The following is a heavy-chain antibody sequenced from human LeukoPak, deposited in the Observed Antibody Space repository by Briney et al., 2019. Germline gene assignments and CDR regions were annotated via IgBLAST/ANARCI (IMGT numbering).Heavy chain of an antibody. Sequence: GGSLRLSCAASGFTFSSYAMSWVRQAPGKGLEWVSGISGSGGSTYYADSAKGRVTSSRDNSKNTLYLQMNSLRAEDTAVYYCAKSGGFDHSYYFDYWGQGTLVTASS. CDR1: GFTFSSYA. D-gene: IGHD5-12*01. J-gene: IGHJ4*02. CDR2: ISGSGGST. CDR3: AKSGGFDHSYYFDY. V-gene: IGHV3-23*01.